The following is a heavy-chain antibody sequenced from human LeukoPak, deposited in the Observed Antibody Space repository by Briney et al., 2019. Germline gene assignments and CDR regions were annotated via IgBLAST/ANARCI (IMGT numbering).Heavy chain of an antibody. V-gene: IGHV1-8*01. J-gene: IGHJ6*03. D-gene: IGHD3-3*01. CDR1: GYTFTSYD. CDR3: ARAGISKYYDFWSGRNYYMDV. Sequence: ASVKVSCKASGYTFTSYDINWVRQATGQGLEWMGWMNPNSGNTGYAKKFQGRVTMTRNTSISTAYMELSSLRSEDTAVYYCARAGISKYYDFWSGRNYYMDVWGKGTTVTVSS. CDR2: MNPNSGNT.